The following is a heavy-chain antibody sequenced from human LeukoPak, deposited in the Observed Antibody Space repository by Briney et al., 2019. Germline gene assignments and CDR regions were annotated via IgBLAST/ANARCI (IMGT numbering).Heavy chain of an antibody. CDR2: IYTSGST. J-gene: IGHJ4*02. CDR3: ARVTTGGYYNC. V-gene: IGHV4-61*02. Sequence: SETLSLSCTVSGGSISSGSYYWSWIRQPAGKGLEWIGRIYTSGSTNYNPSLKSRVTISVDTSKNQFSLKLSSVTAADTAVYYCARVTTGGYYNCWGQGTLVTVSS. D-gene: IGHD3-22*01. CDR1: GGSISSGSYY.